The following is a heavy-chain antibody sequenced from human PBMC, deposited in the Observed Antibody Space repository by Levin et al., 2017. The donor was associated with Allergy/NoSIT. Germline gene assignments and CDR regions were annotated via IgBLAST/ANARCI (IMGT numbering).Heavy chain of an antibody. J-gene: IGHJ4*02. Sequence: SETLSLTCTVSGGSINSYYWSWIRQPPGKGLEWIGYIYYSGSTNYNPSLKSRVTISIDTSKNQFSLKLSSVTAADTAVYYCARLSQWLVPNDWGQGTLVTVSS. CDR3: ARLSQWLVPND. V-gene: IGHV4-59*08. CDR1: GGSINSYY. CDR2: IYYSGST. D-gene: IGHD6-19*01.